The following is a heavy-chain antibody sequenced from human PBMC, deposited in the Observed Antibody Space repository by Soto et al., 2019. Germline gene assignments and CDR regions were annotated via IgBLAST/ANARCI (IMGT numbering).Heavy chain of an antibody. D-gene: IGHD6-6*01. Sequence: GGSLRLSCAASGFTFSSYSMNWVRQAPGKGLEWVSSISSSSSYIYYADSVKGRFTISRDNAKNSLYLQMNSLRAEDTAVYYCARPWQLVLPTSYYYYYYMDVWGKGTTVTVSS. CDR1: GFTFSSYS. CDR3: ARPWQLVLPTSYYYYYYMDV. CDR2: ISSSSSYI. V-gene: IGHV3-21*01. J-gene: IGHJ6*03.